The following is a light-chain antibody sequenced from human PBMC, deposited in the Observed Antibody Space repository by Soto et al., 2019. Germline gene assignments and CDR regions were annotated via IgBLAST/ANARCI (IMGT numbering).Light chain of an antibody. CDR3: CSYGGRSTYV. J-gene: IGLJ1*01. Sequence: QSALTQPASVSGSPGQSITISCTGTSSDVGSYNLVSWYQQHPGKAPKLMIYEVSKRPSGVSNRFSGSKSANTASLTISGLLADDEADYYCCSYGGRSTYVFGTGTKVTVL. CDR2: EVS. V-gene: IGLV2-23*02. CDR1: SSDVGSYNL.